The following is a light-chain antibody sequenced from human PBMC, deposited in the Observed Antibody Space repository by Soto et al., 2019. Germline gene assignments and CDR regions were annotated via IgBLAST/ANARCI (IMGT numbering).Light chain of an antibody. V-gene: IGKV3-20*01. CDR2: GAS. Sequence: EVVLRQSPATLSVSPGEGPTLYCRDSQGIGDTLAWYSHKPGQTPRPLIYGASNRETGIPERFSASGAGTDFTLTISRLEPEDSEVYYCQQYSTSTRTFGPGTQVDIK. CDR1: QGIGDT. CDR3: QQYSTSTRT. J-gene: IGKJ3*01.